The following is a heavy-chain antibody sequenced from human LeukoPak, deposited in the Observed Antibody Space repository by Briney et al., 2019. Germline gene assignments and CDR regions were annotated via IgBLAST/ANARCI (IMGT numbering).Heavy chain of an antibody. Sequence: SETLSLTCTVSGGSISGYYWSWIRQPPGKGLEWIGYIYYSGSTNYNPSLKSRVTISLDTSKNQFSLKVSSATAADTAVYYCARVLTYGSRTYYFDYWGQGTLVTVSS. J-gene: IGHJ4*02. CDR1: GGSISGYY. V-gene: IGHV4-59*01. CDR2: IYYSGST. D-gene: IGHD3-10*01. CDR3: ARVLTYGSRTYYFDY.